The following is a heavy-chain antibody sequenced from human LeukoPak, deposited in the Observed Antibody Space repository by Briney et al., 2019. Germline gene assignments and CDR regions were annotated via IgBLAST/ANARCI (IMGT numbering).Heavy chain of an antibody. CDR1: GYSFTNYW. CDR3: ARCNIAPRFYYYYGMDV. Sequence: GESLKISCKGSGYSFTNYWIGWVRQMPGKDLEWMGIIYPGDSDTRYSPSFQGQVTFSADKSISTAYLQWSSLKASDTAMYYCARCNIAPRFYYYYGMDVWGQGTTVTVSS. V-gene: IGHV5-51*01. D-gene: IGHD6-6*01. CDR2: IYPGDSDT. J-gene: IGHJ6*02.